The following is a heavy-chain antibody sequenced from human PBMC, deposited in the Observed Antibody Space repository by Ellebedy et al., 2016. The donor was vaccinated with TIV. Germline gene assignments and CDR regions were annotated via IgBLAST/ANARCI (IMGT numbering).Heavy chain of an antibody. CDR1: GYTFTGYY. Sequence: AASVKVSCKASGYTFTGYYIHWVRQAPGQGLEWMGWINPNSGGTNYAQKFQGRVTMTRDTSISTAYMDLWRLTFDDTAVYYCARGMWYDSWGQGTLVTVSS. J-gene: IGHJ5*01. V-gene: IGHV1-2*02. CDR2: INPNSGGT. CDR3: ARGMWYDS.